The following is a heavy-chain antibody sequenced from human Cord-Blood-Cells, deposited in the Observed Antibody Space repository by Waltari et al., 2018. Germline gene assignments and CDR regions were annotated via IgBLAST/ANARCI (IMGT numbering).Heavy chain of an antibody. CDR3: ARAGSSWYSYAFDI. Sequence: QVQLVQSGAEVKKPGSSVKVSCKASGGTFSSYAISWVRQARGQGLEWMGKIIPILGIANYAQKFQGRVTITADKSTSTAYMERSSLRSEDTAVYYCARAGSSWYSYAFDIWGQGTMVTVSS. J-gene: IGHJ3*02. CDR2: IIPILGIA. CDR1: GGTFSSYA. V-gene: IGHV1-69*09. D-gene: IGHD6-13*01.